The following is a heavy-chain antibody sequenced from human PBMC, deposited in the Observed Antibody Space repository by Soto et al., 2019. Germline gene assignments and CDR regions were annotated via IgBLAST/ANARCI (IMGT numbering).Heavy chain of an antibody. V-gene: IGHV1-18*01. CDR3: ATSPSSSWKKNFDY. J-gene: IGHJ4*02. D-gene: IGHD6-13*01. CDR1: GYSFSSYG. CDR2: ISAYNGNT. Sequence: GASVKVSCKASGYSFSSYGISWVRQAPGQGLECVGWISAYNGNTNYAQKLQGRVTMTTDTSTSTAYMELRSLRSDDTAVYYCATSPSSSWKKNFDYWGQGTRVTVSS.